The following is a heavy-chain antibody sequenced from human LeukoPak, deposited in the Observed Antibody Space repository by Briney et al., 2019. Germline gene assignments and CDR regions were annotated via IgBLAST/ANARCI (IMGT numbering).Heavy chain of an antibody. Sequence: SETLSLTCTVSGGSISSSSYYRGWIRQPPGKGLEWIGSIYYSGSTYYNPSLKSRVTISVDTSKNQFSLKLSSVTAADTAVYYCARNRGYSYGWDDAFDIWGQGTMVTVSS. J-gene: IGHJ3*02. D-gene: IGHD5-18*01. CDR1: GGSISSSSYY. V-gene: IGHV4-39*01. CDR2: IYYSGST. CDR3: ARNRGYSYGWDDAFDI.